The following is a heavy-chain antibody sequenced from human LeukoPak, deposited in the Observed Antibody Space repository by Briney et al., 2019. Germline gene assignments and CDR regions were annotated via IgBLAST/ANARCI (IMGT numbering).Heavy chain of an antibody. CDR1: GYTFTVYY. V-gene: IGHV1-2*06. CDR2: INPNSGDT. J-gene: IGHJ5*02. D-gene: IGHD2-15*01. CDR3: ARGYCSGGTCYLVENWFDP. Sequence: GASVKVSCKASGYTFTVYYMYWVRQAPGQGLEWMGRINPNSGDTDYAQNFQGRVTMTRDTSISTAHMELTNLRSDDTAVYYCARGYCSGGTCYLVENWFDPWGQGTLVTVSS.